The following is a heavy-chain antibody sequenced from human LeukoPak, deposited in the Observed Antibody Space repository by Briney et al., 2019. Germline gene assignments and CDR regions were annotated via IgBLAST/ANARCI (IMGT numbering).Heavy chain of an antibody. D-gene: IGHD3-9*01. V-gene: IGHV3-23*01. CDR2: ISGSGGST. J-gene: IGHJ6*03. Sequence: GGSLRLSCAASGFTFSSYSMNWVRQAPGKGLEWVSAISGSGGSTYYADSVKGRFTISRDNSKNTLYLQMNSLRAEDTAVYYCAKTPGHLGYFDWSDATKKNMDVWGKGTTVTISS. CDR1: GFTFSSYS. CDR3: AKTPGHLGYFDWSDATKKNMDV.